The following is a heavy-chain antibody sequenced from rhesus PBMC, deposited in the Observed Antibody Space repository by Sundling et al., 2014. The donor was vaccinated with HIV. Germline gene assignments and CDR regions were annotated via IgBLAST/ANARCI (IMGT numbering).Heavy chain of an antibody. CDR3: VRTYYEEDPGYYFGYFDL. CDR2: IYGSTGST. Sequence: QVHLQESGPGLVKPSETLPLTCTVSGASISNNYWSWIRQAPGKGLEWIGRIYGSTGSTYYNPSLKSRVTISTDSSKNRFSLDLRSVTAADTAVYYCVRTYYEEDPGYYFGYFDLWGQGAQVIVSS. CDR1: GASISNNY. D-gene: IGHD3-9*01. J-gene: IGHJ1*01. V-gene: IGHV4S2*01.